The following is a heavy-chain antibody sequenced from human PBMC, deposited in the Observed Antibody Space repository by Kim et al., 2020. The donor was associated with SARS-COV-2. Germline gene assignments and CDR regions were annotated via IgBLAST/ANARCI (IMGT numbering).Heavy chain of an antibody. V-gene: IGHV1-18*01. CDR3: ARGGSRVTMIVVVMADAFDI. Sequence: ASVKVSCKASGSTFTGYVISWVRQAPEQGLEWRGWIGASNGTTTFAQKLRGRVTMTTDTPTSTAYMELRSLRSDDTAVYYCARGGSRVTMIVVVMADAFDIWGQGTMVTVSS. D-gene: IGHD3-22*01. J-gene: IGHJ3*02. CDR1: GSTFTGYV. CDR2: IGASNGTT.